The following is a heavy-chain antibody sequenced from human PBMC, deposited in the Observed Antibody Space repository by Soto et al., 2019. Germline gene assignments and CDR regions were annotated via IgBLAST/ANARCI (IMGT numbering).Heavy chain of an antibody. CDR2: IIPIFGTA. Sequence: GASVKVSCKACEASFSSYAISWVRQAPRQGLEWMGGIIPIFGTANYAQKFQGRVTITADESTSTAYMELSSLRSEDTAVYYCARAGSGSYVFRFDPWGQGTLVTVSS. V-gene: IGHV1-69*13. J-gene: IGHJ5*02. CDR1: EASFSSYA. CDR3: ARAGSGSYVFRFDP. D-gene: IGHD1-26*01.